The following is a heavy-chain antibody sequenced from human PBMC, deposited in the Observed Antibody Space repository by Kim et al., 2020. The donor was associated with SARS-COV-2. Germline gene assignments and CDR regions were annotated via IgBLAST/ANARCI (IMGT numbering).Heavy chain of an antibody. CDR3: AREMATRAFDY. J-gene: IGHJ4*02. V-gene: IGHV3-11*06. Sequence: INYADSGKGRFTISRDNAKNSLYLQMNSLRAEDTAVYYCAREMATRAFDYWGQGTLVTVSS. D-gene: IGHD5-12*01. CDR2: I.